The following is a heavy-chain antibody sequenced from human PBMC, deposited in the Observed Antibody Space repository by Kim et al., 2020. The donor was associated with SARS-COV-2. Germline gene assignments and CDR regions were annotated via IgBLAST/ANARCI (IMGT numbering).Heavy chain of an antibody. J-gene: IGHJ4*02. CDR2: IWYDGSNK. Sequence: GGSLRLSCAASGFTFSSYAMHWVRQAPGKGLEWVAVIWYDGSNKYYADSVKGRFTISRDNSKNTLYLQMNSLRAEDTAVNYCAKLTLDSVYEKFDYWGQG. V-gene: IGHV3-33*06. CDR1: GFTFSSYA. D-gene: IGHD5-12*01. CDR3: AKLTLDSVYEKFDY.